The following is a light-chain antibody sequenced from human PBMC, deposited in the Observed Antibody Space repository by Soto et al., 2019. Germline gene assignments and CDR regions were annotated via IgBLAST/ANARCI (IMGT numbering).Light chain of an antibody. CDR3: SSYVGNNNLV. CDR1: SSDVGSYNL. CDR2: EGS. J-gene: IGLJ3*02. Sequence: QSVLTQPASVSGSPGQSITISCTGTSSDVGSYNLVSWYQQHPGKAPKLMIYEGSKRPSGVSNRFSGSKSGKTASLTVSGLQADDEADYYCSSYVGNNNLVFGGGTKLTVL. V-gene: IGLV2-14*02.